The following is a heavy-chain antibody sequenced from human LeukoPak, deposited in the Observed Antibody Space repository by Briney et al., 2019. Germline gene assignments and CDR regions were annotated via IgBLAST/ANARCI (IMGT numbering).Heavy chain of an antibody. J-gene: IGHJ4*02. D-gene: IGHD3-9*01. CDR1: GFTFDDYA. CDR3: AKGPDYDILTPIDY. Sequence: GRSLRLSCVGSGFTFDDYAMHWVRQAPGKGLEWASGISWNSGRRGYADSVKGRFAISRDNAKTSLYLQMNSLRAEDMALYYCAKGPDYDILTPIDYWGQGALVTVSS. CDR2: ISWNSGRR. V-gene: IGHV3-9*03.